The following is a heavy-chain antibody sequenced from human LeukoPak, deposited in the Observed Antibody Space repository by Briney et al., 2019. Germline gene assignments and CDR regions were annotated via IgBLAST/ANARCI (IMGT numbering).Heavy chain of an antibody. J-gene: IGHJ5*02. CDR1: GGSFSGYY. CDR2: INHSGST. Sequence: SETLSLTCAVYGGSFSGYYWSWIRQPPGKWLEWVGGINHSGSTNYNASLKSRVTISVNTSKNQYSPKLSSVTAADTAVYYGARGAQDIGVVAAAKPGFDPWGQGTLVTVSS. D-gene: IGHD2-2*01. V-gene: IGHV4-34*01. CDR3: ARGAQDIGVVAAAKPGFDP.